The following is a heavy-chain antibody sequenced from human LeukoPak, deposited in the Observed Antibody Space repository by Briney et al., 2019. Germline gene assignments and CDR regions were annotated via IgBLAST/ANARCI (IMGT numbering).Heavy chain of an antibody. Sequence: GGSLRLSCAASGFTFSSYWMSWVRQAPGKGLEWVANIKQDGSEKYYVDSVKGRFTISRDNAKNSLYLQMNSLRAEDTAVYYCARESNYGSRAKSYYFDYWGQGTLVTVSS. CDR1: GFTFSSYW. CDR2: IKQDGSEK. J-gene: IGHJ4*02. D-gene: IGHD3-10*01. V-gene: IGHV3-7*01. CDR3: ARESNYGSRAKSYYFDY.